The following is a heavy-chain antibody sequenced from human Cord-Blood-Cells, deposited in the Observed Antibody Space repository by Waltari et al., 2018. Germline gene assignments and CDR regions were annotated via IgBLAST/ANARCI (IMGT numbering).Heavy chain of an antibody. D-gene: IGHD6-6*01. J-gene: IGHJ6*03. V-gene: IGHV3-21*01. CDR3: ARGWDSSSSYYYYYMDV. CDR1: GFTFSSYS. CDR2: ISSSSSYI. Sequence: EVQLVESGGGLVKPGGSLRLSCAASGFTFSSYSMNWVRQAPGKGLEWVSSISSSSSYISYGDSVKGRFTISRDNAKNSLYREMNSLRAEETAVYYWARGWDSSSSYYYYYMDVWGKGTTVTGSS.